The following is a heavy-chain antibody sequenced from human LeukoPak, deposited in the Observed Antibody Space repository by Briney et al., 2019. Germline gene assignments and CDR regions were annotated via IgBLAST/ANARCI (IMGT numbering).Heavy chain of an antibody. Sequence: GASLRLSCAASRFTFSSYAMSWVRQAPGKGLEWVSAISGSGGSTYYADSVKGRFTISRDNSKNTLYLQMNSLRAEDTAVYYCAKDQTAKVGATLDYWGQGTLVTVSS. CDR3: AKDQTAKVGATLDY. D-gene: IGHD1-26*01. V-gene: IGHV3-23*01. CDR2: ISGSGGST. CDR1: RFTFSSYA. J-gene: IGHJ4*02.